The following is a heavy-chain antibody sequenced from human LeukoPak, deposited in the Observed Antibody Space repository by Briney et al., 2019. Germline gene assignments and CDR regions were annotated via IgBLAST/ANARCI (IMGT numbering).Heavy chain of an antibody. V-gene: IGHV3-64*01. CDR2: ISSNGGST. D-gene: IGHD3-9*01. J-gene: IGHJ4*02. CDR3: ARGGPSVRYFDWLFSFDY. Sequence: RGSLRLSCAASGFTFSSYAMYCVRQAPGKGLEYVSAISSNGGSTYYANSVKGRFTISRDNSKNTLYLQMGSLRAEDMAVYYCARGGPSVRYFDWLFSFDYWGQGTLVTVSS. CDR1: GFTFSSYA.